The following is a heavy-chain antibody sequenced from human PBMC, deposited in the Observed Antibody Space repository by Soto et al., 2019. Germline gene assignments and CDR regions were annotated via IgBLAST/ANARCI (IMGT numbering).Heavy chain of an antibody. D-gene: IGHD1-26*01. V-gene: IGHV3-33*01. J-gene: IGHJ4*02. CDR3: TTDSGMSPYSFDY. CDR1: GIKFSSYG. CDR2: IWFDGSKK. Sequence: QVQLVESGGGVVQSGRSLRLSCAASGIKFSSYGMHWVRQAPGKGLEWVAVIWFDGSKKYYVDSVKGRFTISRDNSNNTLYLQMNSLKTEDTAFYYCTTDSGMSPYSFDYWGQGTLVTVSS.